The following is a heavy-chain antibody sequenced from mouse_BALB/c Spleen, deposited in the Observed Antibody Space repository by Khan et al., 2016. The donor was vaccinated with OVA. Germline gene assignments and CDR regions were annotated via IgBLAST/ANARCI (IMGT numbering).Heavy chain of an antibody. J-gene: IGHJ3*01. CDR3: ARNYDDDEGLTY. Sequence: QVQLKQSGPGLVQPSQSLSITCTVSGFSLTNYGVHWVRQSPGKGLEWLGLIWSGGSTDYNAAFISRLSISKDNSKSQVFLKRNSLQANDTSIYYCARNYDDDEGLTYWGQGTLVTVSA. CDR2: IWSGGST. CDR1: GFSLTNYG. V-gene: IGHV2-2*02. D-gene: IGHD2-4*01.